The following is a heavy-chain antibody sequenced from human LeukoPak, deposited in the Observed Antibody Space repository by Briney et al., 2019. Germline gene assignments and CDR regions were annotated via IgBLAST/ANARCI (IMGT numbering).Heavy chain of an antibody. Sequence: GGSLRLSCAASGFTFSGYDMNWVRQAPGKGLEWVANIKQDGSEKYYVDSVKGRFTISRDNAKNSLYLQMNSLRAEDTAVYYCARGRLSFDYWGQGTLVTVSS. D-gene: IGHD3-16*02. CDR3: ARGRLSFDY. CDR2: IKQDGSEK. CDR1: GFTFSGYD. V-gene: IGHV3-7*01. J-gene: IGHJ4*02.